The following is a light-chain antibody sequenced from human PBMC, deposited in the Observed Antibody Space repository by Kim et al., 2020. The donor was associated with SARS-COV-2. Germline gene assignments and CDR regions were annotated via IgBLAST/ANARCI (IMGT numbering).Light chain of an antibody. Sequence: EIVLTQSPGTLSLSSGERATLSCRPSENVGSSYLAWYQQRPGQAPRLLIYGASNRATGIPDRFSSSGSGRDFTLTISGLEPEDFAVYYCHQYASPRLTFGGGTKVDIK. J-gene: IGKJ4*01. V-gene: IGKV3-20*01. CDR2: GAS. CDR1: ENVGSSY. CDR3: HQYASPRLT.